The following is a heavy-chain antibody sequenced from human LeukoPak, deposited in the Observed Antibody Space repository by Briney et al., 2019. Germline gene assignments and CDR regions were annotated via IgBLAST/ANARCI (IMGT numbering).Heavy chain of an antibody. D-gene: IGHD4-11*01. CDR1: GGSISSGGYY. J-gene: IGHJ4*02. CDR3: ASRYDYSNYIDY. Sequence: SETLSLTCTVSGGSISSGGYYWSWIRQHPGKGLEWIGYIYYSGSTYYNPSLKSRVTISVDTSKNQFSLKLSSVTAADTAVYYCASRYDYSNYIDYWGQGTLVTVSS. V-gene: IGHV4-31*03. CDR2: IYYSGST.